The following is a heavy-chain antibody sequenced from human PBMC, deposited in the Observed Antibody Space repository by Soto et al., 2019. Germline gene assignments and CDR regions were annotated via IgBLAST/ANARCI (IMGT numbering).Heavy chain of an antibody. J-gene: IGHJ6*02. CDR2: ISGSGCRT. V-gene: IGHV3-23*01. CDR1: GFTFSSDA. Sequence: GRSLRLSCAASGFTFSSDAVSWFRQAPGKGMEWVSAISGSGCRTYYADSVKGRFTISRDNSKNTLYPQMNSLRAEDTAVYYCAKDSEYYDFWSGYRHYGMDVWGQGTTVTVSS. CDR3: AKDSEYYDFWSGYRHYGMDV. D-gene: IGHD3-3*01.